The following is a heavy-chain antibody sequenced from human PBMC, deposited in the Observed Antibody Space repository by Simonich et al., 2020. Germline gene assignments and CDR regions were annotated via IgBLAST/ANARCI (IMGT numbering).Heavy chain of an antibody. Sequence: QVQLVQSGAEVKKPGASVKVSCKASGYTFTSYGISWVRQAPGQGLGWMGRISAYNGNTNYAQKLQGRVTMTTDTSTSTAYMELRSLRSDDTAVYYCARASRGTWWYYYFDYWGQGTLVTVSS. D-gene: IGHD2-15*01. CDR3: ARASRGTWWYYYFDY. CDR2: ISAYNGNT. J-gene: IGHJ4*02. CDR1: GYTFTSYG. V-gene: IGHV1-18*01.